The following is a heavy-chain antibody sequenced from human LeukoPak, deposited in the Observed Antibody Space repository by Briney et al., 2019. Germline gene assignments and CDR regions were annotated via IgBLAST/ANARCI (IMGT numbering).Heavy chain of an antibody. CDR2: IIPIFGTA. V-gene: IGHV1-69*13. J-gene: IGHJ5*02. CDR3: ASRPYYDFWSGYYRGWFDP. Sequence: SVKVSCKASGGTFSSYAISWVRQAPGQGLEWKGGIIPIFGTANYAQKFQGRVTITADESTSTAYMELSSLRSEDTAVYYCASRPYYDFWSGYYRGWFDPWGQGTLVTVSS. CDR1: GGTFSSYA. D-gene: IGHD3-3*01.